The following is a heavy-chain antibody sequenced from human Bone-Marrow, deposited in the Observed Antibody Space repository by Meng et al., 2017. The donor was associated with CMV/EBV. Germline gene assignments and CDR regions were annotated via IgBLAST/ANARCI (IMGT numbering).Heavy chain of an antibody. CDR3: ARQIYDTSGEGWFDP. J-gene: IGHJ5*02. CDR2: IYHTGTT. D-gene: IGHD3-3*01. CDR1: GGSVNSVAYY. V-gene: IGHV4-61*08. Sequence: SETLSLTCTVSGGSVNSVAYYWSWIRQPPGKGLEWIGYIYHTGTTKYNPSLKSRVTLSVDTSKNQLSLKMTSVTAADTAVYYCARQIYDTSGEGWFDPWDQRTLVVASS.